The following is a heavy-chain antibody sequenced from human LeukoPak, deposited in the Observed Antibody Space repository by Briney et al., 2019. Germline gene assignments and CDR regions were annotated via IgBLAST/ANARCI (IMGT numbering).Heavy chain of an antibody. D-gene: IGHD3-3*01. CDR1: GFTFSSYA. J-gene: IGHJ2*01. CDR3: ARSALIYGGYYILSWYFDL. Sequence: GGSLLLSCAASGFTFSSYAMHWVRQAPGKGLEYVSAISSNGGSTYYANSVKGRFTISRDNSKNTLYLQMGSLRAEDMAVYYCARSALIYGGYYILSWYFDLWGRGTLVTVSS. V-gene: IGHV3-64*01. CDR2: ISSNGGST.